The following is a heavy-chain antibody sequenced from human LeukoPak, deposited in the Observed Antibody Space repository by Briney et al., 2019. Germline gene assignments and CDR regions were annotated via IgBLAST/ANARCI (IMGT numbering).Heavy chain of an antibody. D-gene: IGHD4-23*01. V-gene: IGHV3-23*01. J-gene: IGHJ4*02. Sequence: PGGSLRLSCAASGFTFSSYAMSWVRQAPGKGLEWVSAISGSGGSTYYADSVKGRFTISRDNSKNTLYLQMNSLRAEDTAVYYCAKVLGNSESMEPVFDYWGQGTLVTVSS. CDR2: ISGSGGST. CDR1: GFTFSSYA. CDR3: AKVLGNSESMEPVFDY.